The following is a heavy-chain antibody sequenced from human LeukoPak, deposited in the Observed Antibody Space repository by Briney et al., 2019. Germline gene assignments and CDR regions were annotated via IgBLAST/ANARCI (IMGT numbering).Heavy chain of an antibody. D-gene: IGHD3-3*01. Sequence: SETLSLTCTVSGGSISSYYWSWIRQPPGKGLEWIGYIYYSGSTNYNPSLKSRVTISVDTSKNQFSLKLSSVTAADTAVYYCARGSRCDFWPRWGQGTLVTVSS. V-gene: IGHV4-59*01. J-gene: IGHJ4*02. CDR2: IYYSGST. CDR1: GGSISSYY. CDR3: ARGSRCDFWPR.